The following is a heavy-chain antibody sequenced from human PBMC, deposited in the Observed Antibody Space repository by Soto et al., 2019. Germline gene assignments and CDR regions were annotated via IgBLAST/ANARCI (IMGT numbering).Heavy chain of an antibody. V-gene: IGHV4-34*01. CDR1: GWSFNGYY. D-gene: IGHD3-10*01. Sequence: PSETLSLPCAVYGWSFNGYYWSGIRQPPGKGLEWIGEINHSGSTNYNPSLKSRVTISVDTSKNQFSLKLSSVTAADTAVYYCARGTRVLLYYYYYGMDVWGQGTTVTVSS. CDR2: INHSGST. J-gene: IGHJ6*01. CDR3: ARGTRVLLYYYYYGMDV.